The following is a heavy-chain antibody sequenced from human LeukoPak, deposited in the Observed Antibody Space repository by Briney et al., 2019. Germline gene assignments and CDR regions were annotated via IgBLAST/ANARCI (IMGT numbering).Heavy chain of an antibody. V-gene: IGHV4-39*01. D-gene: IGHD2-21*02. CDR1: GGSISSSSYY. CDR2: IYYSGST. CDR3: ARHSATVVTSYFDF. Sequence: PSETLSLTRTVSGGSISSSSYYWGWIRQPPGKGLEWIGSIYYSGSTYYNPSLKSRVTISVDTSKNQFSLKLSSVTAADTAVYYCARHSATVVTSYFDFWGQGTLVTVSS. J-gene: IGHJ4*02.